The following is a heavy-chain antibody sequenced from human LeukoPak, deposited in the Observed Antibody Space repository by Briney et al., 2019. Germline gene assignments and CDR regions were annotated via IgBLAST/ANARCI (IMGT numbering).Heavy chain of an antibody. V-gene: IGHV3-33*06. CDR3: VKDVLRFLEWSGGYDY. Sequence: SGRSLRLSCAASGFTFRDYGMHWVRQAPGKGLEWVAVIYDDGTTQHYADSVKGRYTISRDNSKNTLWLQMNSLRAEDTAVYYCVKDVLRFLEWSGGYDYWGQGSLVTVSS. J-gene: IGHJ4*02. CDR2: IYDDGTTQ. CDR1: GFTFRDYG. D-gene: IGHD3-3*01.